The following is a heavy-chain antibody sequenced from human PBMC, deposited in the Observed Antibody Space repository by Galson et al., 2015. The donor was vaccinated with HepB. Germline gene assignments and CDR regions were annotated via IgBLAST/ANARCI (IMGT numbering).Heavy chain of an antibody. J-gene: IGHJ5*02. CDR1: GYSFTSYW. D-gene: IGHD2-2*01. V-gene: IGHV5-10-1*01. CDR3: ARGPLYCSSTSCRYRYNWFDP. CDR2: IDPSDSYT. Sequence: QSGAEVKKPGESLRISCKGSGYSFTSYWISWVRQMPGKGLEWMGRIDPSDSYTNYSPSFQGHVTISADKSISTAYLQWSSLKASDTAMYYCARGPLYCSSTSCRYRYNWFDPWGQGTLVTVSS.